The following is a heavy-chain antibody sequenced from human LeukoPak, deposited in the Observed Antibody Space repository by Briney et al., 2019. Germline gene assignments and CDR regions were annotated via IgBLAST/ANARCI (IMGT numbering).Heavy chain of an antibody. CDR3: ARVGALSSSWLLY. CDR1: GFTFSSYG. D-gene: IGHD6-13*01. J-gene: IGHJ4*02. Sequence: GGSLRLSCAASGFTFSSYGMHWVRQAPGKGLEWVSPISSGASTIYYADSVKGRFTISRDNAKNSLYLQMNSLRAEDTAVYYCARVGALSSSWLLYWGQGTLVTVSS. V-gene: IGHV3-48*04. CDR2: ISSGASTI.